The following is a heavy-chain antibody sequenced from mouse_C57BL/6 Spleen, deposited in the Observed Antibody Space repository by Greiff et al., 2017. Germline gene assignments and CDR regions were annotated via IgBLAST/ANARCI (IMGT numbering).Heavy chain of an antibody. D-gene: IGHD2-5*01. J-gene: IGHJ4*01. CDR2: ISNLAYSI. Sequence: EVKLMESGGGLVQPGGSLKLSCAASGFTFSDYGMAWVRQAPRKGPEWVAFISNLAYSIYYADTVTGRFTISRENAKNTLYLEMSSLRSEDTAMYYCARHLYSNLYAMDYWGQGTSVTVSS. CDR3: ARHLYSNLYAMDY. V-gene: IGHV5-15*01. CDR1: GFTFSDYG.